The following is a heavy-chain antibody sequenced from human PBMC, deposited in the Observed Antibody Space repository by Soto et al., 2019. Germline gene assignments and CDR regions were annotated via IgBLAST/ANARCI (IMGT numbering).Heavy chain of an antibody. Sequence: SETLSLTCKVSGASVSSGSYYWSWIRQPPGKGLEWIGYIYYTGTSDYNPSLKSRVTISIDTSKNQTSLNLNSVTAADTAVYYCARALSTNEGWFDPWGQGRLVTVSS. D-gene: IGHD2-8*01. CDR2: IYYTGTS. CDR3: ARALSTNEGWFDP. V-gene: IGHV4-61*01. J-gene: IGHJ5*02. CDR1: GASVSSGSYY.